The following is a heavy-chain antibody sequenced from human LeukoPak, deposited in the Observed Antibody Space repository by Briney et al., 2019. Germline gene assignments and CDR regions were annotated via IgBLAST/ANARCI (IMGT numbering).Heavy chain of an antibody. J-gene: IGHJ5*02. CDR1: GGTFTSYA. CDR3: ARGVTYYYDSSGYYWAWFDP. CDR2: IIPILGIA. Sequence: SVTVSCTASGGTFTSYAISWVRQAPGQGLEWVGRIIPILGIANYAQKFQGRVTITADKSTSTAYMELSSLRSEDTAVYYCARGVTYYYDSSGYYWAWFDPWGQGTLVTVSS. V-gene: IGHV1-69*04. D-gene: IGHD3-22*01.